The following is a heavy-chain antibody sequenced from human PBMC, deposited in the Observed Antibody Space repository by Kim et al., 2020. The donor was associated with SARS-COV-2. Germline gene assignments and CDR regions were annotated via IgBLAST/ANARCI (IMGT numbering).Heavy chain of an antibody. V-gene: IGHV3-64*02. CDR3: ARGYGDYDFADYGMDV. J-gene: IGHJ6*01. D-gene: IGHD4-17*01. Sequence: GGSLRLSCAASGFTFSSYAMHWVRQAPGKGLEYVSAITSNGGRTYYADSVKGRFSISRDNSKNTLYLQMGSLRGEDMAVYYCARGYGDYDFADYGMDVWG. CDR2: ITSNGGRT. CDR1: GFTFSSYA.